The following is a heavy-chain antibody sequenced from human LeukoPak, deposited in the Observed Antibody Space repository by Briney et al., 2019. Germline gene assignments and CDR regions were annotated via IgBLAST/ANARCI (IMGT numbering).Heavy chain of an antibody. CDR3: ARERIAAALDY. V-gene: IGHV1-46*01. Sequence: ASVKVSCKASGYTFTSYYMHWVRQAPGQGLEWMGIINPSGGSTSYAQKFQGRVTMTRDTSASTVYMELSSLRSEDTAVYYCARERIAAALDYWGQGTLVTVSS. CDR1: GYTFTSYY. CDR2: INPSGGST. J-gene: IGHJ4*02. D-gene: IGHD6-13*01.